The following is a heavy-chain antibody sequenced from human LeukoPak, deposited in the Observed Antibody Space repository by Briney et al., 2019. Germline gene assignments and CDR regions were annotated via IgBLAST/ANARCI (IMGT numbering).Heavy chain of an antibody. Sequence: ASVKVSCKASGGTFSSYAISWVRQAPGQGLEWMGGIIPIFGTANYAQKFQGRVTITTDESTSTAYMELSSLRSEDTAVYYCASGTAHRRSAFDIWGQGTMVTVSS. CDR2: IIPIFGTA. CDR1: GGTFSSYA. CDR3: ASGTAHRRSAFDI. J-gene: IGHJ3*02. V-gene: IGHV1-69*05.